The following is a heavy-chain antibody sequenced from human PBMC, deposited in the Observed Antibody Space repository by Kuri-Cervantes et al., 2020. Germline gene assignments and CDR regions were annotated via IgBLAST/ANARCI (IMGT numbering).Heavy chain of an antibody. Sequence: SETLSLTCTVAGGLISSSSYYWGWIRQPPGKGLEWIGNIYYRGSTYYNPSLKCRVTISVDTSKNQFALKLSSVTAADTAVYYCAGRFAVLSSGWYVSTFDIWGQGTMVTVSS. CDR3: AGRFAVLSSGWYVSTFDI. V-gene: IGHV4-39*01. D-gene: IGHD6-19*01. J-gene: IGHJ3*02. CDR2: IYYRGST. CDR1: GGLISSSSYY.